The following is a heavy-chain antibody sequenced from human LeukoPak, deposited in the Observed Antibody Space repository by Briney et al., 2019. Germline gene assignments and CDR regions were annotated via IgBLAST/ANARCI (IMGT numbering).Heavy chain of an antibody. CDR1: GYSFTSYW. CDR3: ARRQYSSSTDYYYYYMDV. D-gene: IGHD6-6*01. V-gene: IGHV5-51*01. J-gene: IGHJ6*03. Sequence: GESLKISCKGSGYSFTSYWIGWVRQMPGKGLEWMGIIYPGDSDTRYSPSFQGQVTISADKSISTAYLQWSSLKASDTTMYYCARRQYSSSTDYYYYYMDVWGKGTTVTVSS. CDR2: IYPGDSDT.